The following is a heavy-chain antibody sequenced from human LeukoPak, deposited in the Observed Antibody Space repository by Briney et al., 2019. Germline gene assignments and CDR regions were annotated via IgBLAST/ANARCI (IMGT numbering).Heavy chain of an antibody. CDR3: ARQWHSSSSADWFGP. CDR1: GGSISSSSYY. Sequence: SETLSLTCTVSGGSISSSSYYWGWIRQPPGKGLEWIGSIYYSGSTYYNPSLKSRVTISVDTSKNQFSLKLSSVTAADTAVYYCARQWHSSSSADWFGPWGQGTLVAVSS. J-gene: IGHJ5*02. D-gene: IGHD6-6*01. CDR2: IYYSGST. V-gene: IGHV4-39*01.